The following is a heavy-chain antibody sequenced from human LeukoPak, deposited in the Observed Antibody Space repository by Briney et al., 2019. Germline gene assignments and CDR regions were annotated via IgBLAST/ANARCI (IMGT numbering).Heavy chain of an antibody. J-gene: IGHJ4*02. D-gene: IGHD3-3*01. CDR1: GFVFRNYF. CDR2: IKDDGSER. V-gene: IGHV3-7*01. CDR3: ATDRGWRTSGYYLYYFEY. Sequence: GGSLTLSCAASGFVFRNYFMSWVRQAPGKGLEWVASIKDDGSERYYVDSVRGRYTISRDNTKNSLFLQMSSLRAEDTAVYYCATDRGWRTSGYYLYYFEYWGQGTLVTFSS.